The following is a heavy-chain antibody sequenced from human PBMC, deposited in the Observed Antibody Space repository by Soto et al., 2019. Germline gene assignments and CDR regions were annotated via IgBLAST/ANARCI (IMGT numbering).Heavy chain of an antibody. CDR2: VYSDGST. V-gene: IGHV4-39*01. J-gene: IGHJ5*02. CDR1: GGSISGSTYY. D-gene: IGHD2-2*01. Sequence: SETLSLTCRVSGGSISGSTYYWGWIRQPPGKGLEWIGSVYSDGSTYYNPSLKSRVTISVDTSMNQFSLRLSSVTAADTALYYCARGGISRIYQLPPFDPWGQGTLVTVSS. CDR3: ARGGISRIYQLPPFDP.